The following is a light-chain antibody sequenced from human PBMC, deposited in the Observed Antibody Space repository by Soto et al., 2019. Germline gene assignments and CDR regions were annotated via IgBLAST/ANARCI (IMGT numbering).Light chain of an antibody. CDR3: QQYNNWPPT. Sequence: VMTQSPATLSVSPGERATLSCRASQSLRSSLAWYQQKPGQAPRLLIYGASTRATGIPARFSGSGSGTELTLTISSLQSEDFAVYYCQQYNNWPPTFGQGTRWRL. CDR1: QSLRSS. CDR2: GAS. J-gene: IGKJ5*01. V-gene: IGKV3-15*01.